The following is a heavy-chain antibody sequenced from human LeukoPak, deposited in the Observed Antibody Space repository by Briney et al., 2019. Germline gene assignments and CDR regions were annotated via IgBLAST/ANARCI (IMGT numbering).Heavy chain of an antibody. CDR3: ARSAKPLIDSYGYVYMDV. CDR2: IYHSGST. J-gene: IGHJ6*03. Sequence: SETLSLTCTVSGYSISSGYYWGWIRQPPGKGLEWIGSIYHSGSTYYNPSLKSRVTISVDTSKNQFSLKLSSVTAADTAVYYCARSAKPLIDSYGYVYMDVWGKGTTVTISS. CDR1: GYSISSGYY. D-gene: IGHD5-18*01. V-gene: IGHV4-38-2*02.